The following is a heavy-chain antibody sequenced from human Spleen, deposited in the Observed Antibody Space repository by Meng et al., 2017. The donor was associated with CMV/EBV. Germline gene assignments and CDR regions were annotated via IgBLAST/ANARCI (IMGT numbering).Heavy chain of an antibody. V-gene: IGHV4-59*11. CDR2: MYYSGTT. CDR1: GGSISRHY. Sequence: CTVSGGSISRHYWSWIRQPPGKGLEWIGYMYYSGTTNYNPSLKSRVTMSVDTSENQFSLKLTSVTAADTALYFCARDRVIPVGWFDPWGQGILVTVSS. J-gene: IGHJ5*02. CDR3: ARDRVIPVGWFDP. D-gene: IGHD2-8*02.